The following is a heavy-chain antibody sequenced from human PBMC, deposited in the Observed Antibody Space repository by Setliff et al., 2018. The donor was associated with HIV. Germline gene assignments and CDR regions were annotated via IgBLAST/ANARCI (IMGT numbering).Heavy chain of an antibody. CDR3: ARLWSYDYVWGSYHPVDY. CDR2: ISSSSSTI. Sequence: PGGSLRLSCTAPGFNFMFFAMSWVRQAPGKGLEWVSYISSSSSTIYYADSVKGRFTISRDNAKNSLYLQMNSLRAEDTGVYYCARLWSYDYVWGSYHPVDYWGRGTLVTVSS. D-gene: IGHD3-16*02. V-gene: IGHV3-48*01. J-gene: IGHJ4*02. CDR1: GFNFMFFA.